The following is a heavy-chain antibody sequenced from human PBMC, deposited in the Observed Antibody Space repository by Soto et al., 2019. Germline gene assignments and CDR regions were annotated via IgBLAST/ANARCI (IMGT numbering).Heavy chain of an antibody. J-gene: IGHJ6*02. CDR3: ARHSPPFFYGSGPWDV. CDR1: GDSISNSNYY. V-gene: IGHV4-61*05. Sequence: SETLSLTCTVSGDSISNSNYYWGWLRQPPGKGLEWIGNIYYSGITNHHPSLKSRVTISVDTSKNQFSLKLSSLIAADTAVYYCARHSPPFFYGSGPWDVWGQGTTVTVS. D-gene: IGHD3-10*01. CDR2: IYYSGIT.